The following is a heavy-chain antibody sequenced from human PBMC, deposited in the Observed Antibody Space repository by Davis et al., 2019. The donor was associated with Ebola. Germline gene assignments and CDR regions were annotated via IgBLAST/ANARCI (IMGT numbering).Heavy chain of an antibody. V-gene: IGHV4-39*01. Sequence: MPSETLSLTCTVSGGSISTTSYYWGWIRQPPGKGLEWIGSIFYTGSTFYNPSLKSRVSISVDTSKNQFSLKLSSVTAADTAVYYCARQLYNRSSADWFDPWGQGTLVTVSS. CDR2: IFYTGST. CDR1: GGSISTTSYY. J-gene: IGHJ5*02. D-gene: IGHD6-6*01. CDR3: ARQLYNRSSADWFDP.